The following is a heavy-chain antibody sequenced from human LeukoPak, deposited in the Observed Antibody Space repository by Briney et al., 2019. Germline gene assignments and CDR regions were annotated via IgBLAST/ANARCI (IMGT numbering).Heavy chain of an antibody. CDR3: ASGAYVDTHYFDY. CDR1: GFTFSSYS. D-gene: IGHD5-18*01. J-gene: IGHJ4*02. Sequence: GGSLRLSCAASGFTFSSYSMNWVRQPPGKGLEWVSSISSSSSYIYYADSVKGRFTISRDNAKNSLYLQMNSLRAEDTAVYYCASGAYVDTHYFDYWGQGTLVPVSS. CDR2: ISSSSSYI. V-gene: IGHV3-21*01.